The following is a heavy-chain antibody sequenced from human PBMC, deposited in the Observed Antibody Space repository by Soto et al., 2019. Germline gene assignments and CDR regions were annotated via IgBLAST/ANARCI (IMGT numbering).Heavy chain of an antibody. Sequence: QVQLVESGGGVVQPGRSLRLSCAASGFTFSSYGMHWVRQAPGKGLEWVAVISYDGSNKYYADSVKGRFTISRDNSKNTVYLQMNSLRAEDTAVYYCAKDMAVVPAATGKGRYYYYYYMDVWGKGTTVTVSS. D-gene: IGHD2-2*01. CDR2: ISYDGSNK. J-gene: IGHJ6*03. CDR3: AKDMAVVPAATGKGRYYYYYYMDV. V-gene: IGHV3-30*18. CDR1: GFTFSSYG.